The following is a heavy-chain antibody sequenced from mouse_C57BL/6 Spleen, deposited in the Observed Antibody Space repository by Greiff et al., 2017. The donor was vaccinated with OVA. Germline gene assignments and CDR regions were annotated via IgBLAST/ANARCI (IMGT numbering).Heavy chain of an antibody. Sequence: EVQLQQSGPELVKPGASVKISCKASGYSFTGYYMNWVKQSPEKSLEWIGEINPSTGGTTYNQKFKAKATLTVDKSSSTAYMQLKSLTSEDSAVYYCAREGARDAWFAYWGQGTLVTVSA. D-gene: IGHD2-13*01. CDR2: INPSTGGT. V-gene: IGHV1-42*01. J-gene: IGHJ3*01. CDR1: GYSFTGYY. CDR3: AREGARDAWFAY.